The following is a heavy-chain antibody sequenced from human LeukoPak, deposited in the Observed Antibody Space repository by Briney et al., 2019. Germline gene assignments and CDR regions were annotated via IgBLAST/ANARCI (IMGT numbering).Heavy chain of an antibody. D-gene: IGHD6-19*01. V-gene: IGHV3-30*02. CDR2: IRYDGSNK. CDR1: GFTFSDYA. CDR3: AKDLDSSGWYYFDY. Sequence: GGSLRLSCAASGFTFSDYAMHWVRQAPGKGLEWVAFIRYDGSNKYYADSVKGRFTISRDDSKNTLYLQMNSLRAEDTAVYYCAKDLDSSGWYYFDYWGQGALVTVSS. J-gene: IGHJ4*02.